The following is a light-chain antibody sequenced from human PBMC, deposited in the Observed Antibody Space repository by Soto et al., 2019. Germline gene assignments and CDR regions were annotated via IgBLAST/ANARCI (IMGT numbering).Light chain of an antibody. CDR2: GAS. CDR3: QQYNNWPPYT. Sequence: EIVMTQSPATLSVSPGDRATLSCRASQRISSNLAWYQQKPGQPPRLLIYGASTRAAGIPARFSGSGSGTEFTLTISSLQSEDFAIYYCQQYNNWPPYTFGQGTNLEIK. CDR1: QRISSN. J-gene: IGKJ2*01. V-gene: IGKV3-15*01.